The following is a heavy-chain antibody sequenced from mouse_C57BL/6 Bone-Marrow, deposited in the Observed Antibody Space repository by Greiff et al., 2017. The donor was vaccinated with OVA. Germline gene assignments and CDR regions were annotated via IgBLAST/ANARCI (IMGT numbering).Heavy chain of an antibody. CDR2: IDPSDSET. Sequence: VQLQQPGAELVRPGSSVKLSCKASGYTFTSYWMHWVKQRPIQGLEWIGNIDPSDSETHYNQKFKDKATLTVDKSSSTAYMQLSSLTSEDSAVYYGARTAVVAKGAMDYWGQGTSVTVSS. J-gene: IGHJ4*01. D-gene: IGHD1-1*01. CDR1: GYTFTSYW. CDR3: ARTAVVAKGAMDY. V-gene: IGHV1-52*01.